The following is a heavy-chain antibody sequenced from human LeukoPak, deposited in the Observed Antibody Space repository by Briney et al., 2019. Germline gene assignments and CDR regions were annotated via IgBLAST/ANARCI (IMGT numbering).Heavy chain of an antibody. D-gene: IGHD3-10*01. CDR1: GFTFSSYA. J-gene: IGHJ6*02. CDR3: ARHLTPMVRGGYGMDV. CDR2: ISGSGGST. Sequence: PGGSLRLSCAASGFTFSSYAMSWVRHAPGKGLEWVPAISGSGGSTYYADSVKGRFTISRDNSKNTLYLQMNSLRAEDTAVYYCARHLTPMVRGGYGMDVWSQGTTVTVSS. V-gene: IGHV3-23*01.